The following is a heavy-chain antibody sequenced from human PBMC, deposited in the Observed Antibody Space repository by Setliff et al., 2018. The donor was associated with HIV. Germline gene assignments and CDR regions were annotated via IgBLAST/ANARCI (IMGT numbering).Heavy chain of an antibody. V-gene: IGHV4-4*09. CDR1: GDSISTDY. Sequence: ETLSLTCTVSGDSISTDYWTWIRQPPGKGLEWIGYIYTSGSTNYNPSLKSRVTISVDTSKNQFSLKLSSVTAADTAVYYCVRGLSFYDPGGFDYWGQGTLVTVSS. CDR2: IYTSGST. CDR3: VRGLSFYDPGGFDY. D-gene: IGHD3-22*01. J-gene: IGHJ4*02.